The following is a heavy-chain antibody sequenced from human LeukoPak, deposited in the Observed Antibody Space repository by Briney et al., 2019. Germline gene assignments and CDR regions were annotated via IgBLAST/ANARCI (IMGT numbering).Heavy chain of an antibody. V-gene: IGHV3-9*01. CDR3: AKDLHYYDSSGYPH. Sequence: GRSLRLSCAASGFTFDDYAMHWVRQAPGKGLEWVSGISWNSGSIGYADSVKGRFTISRDNAKNSLYLQMNSLRAEDTALYYCAKDLHYYDSSGYPHWGQGTLVTVSS. D-gene: IGHD3-22*01. CDR1: GFTFDDYA. J-gene: IGHJ4*02. CDR2: ISWNSGSI.